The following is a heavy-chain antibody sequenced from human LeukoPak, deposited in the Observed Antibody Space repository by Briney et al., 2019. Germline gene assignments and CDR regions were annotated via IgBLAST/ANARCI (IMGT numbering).Heavy chain of an antibody. D-gene: IGHD3-10*01. CDR2: INHSGST. V-gene: IGHV4-34*01. CDR1: GGSFSGYY. Sequence: PSETLSLTCAVYGGSFSGYYWSWIRQPPEKGLEWIGEINHSGSTNYNPSLKSRVTISVDTSKNQFSLKLSSVTAADTAVYYCASSYGSGPLDYWGQGTLVAVSS. CDR3: ASSYGSGPLDY. J-gene: IGHJ4*02.